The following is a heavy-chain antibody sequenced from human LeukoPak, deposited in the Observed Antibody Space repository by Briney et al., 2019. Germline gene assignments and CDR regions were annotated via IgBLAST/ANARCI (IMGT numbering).Heavy chain of an antibody. D-gene: IGHD5-18*01. Sequence: SETLSLTCAVYGGSFSGYYWSWIRQPQGKGLEWIGEINHSGSTNYNPSLKSRVTISVDTSKNQFSLKLSSVTAADTAVYYCARARPNRGYSYGPSSRWFEPWGQGTLVTVSS. CDR3: ARARPNRGYSYGPSSRWFEP. CDR1: GGSFSGYY. CDR2: INHSGST. V-gene: IGHV4-34*01. J-gene: IGHJ5*02.